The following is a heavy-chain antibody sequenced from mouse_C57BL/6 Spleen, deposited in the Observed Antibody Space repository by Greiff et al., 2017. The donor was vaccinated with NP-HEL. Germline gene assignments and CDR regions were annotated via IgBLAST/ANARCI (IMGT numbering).Heavy chain of an antibody. V-gene: IGHV1-19*01. CDR2: INPYNGGT. J-gene: IGHJ3*01. CDR3: ARSASTTWFAY. D-gene: IGHD1-2*01. Sequence: VQLQQSGPVLVKPGASVKMSCKASGYTFTDYYMNWVKQSHGKSLEWIGVINPYNGGTSYNQKFKGKATLTVDKSSSTAYMELNSLTSEDSAVYYCARSASTTWFAYWGQGTLVTVSA. CDR1: GYTFTDYY.